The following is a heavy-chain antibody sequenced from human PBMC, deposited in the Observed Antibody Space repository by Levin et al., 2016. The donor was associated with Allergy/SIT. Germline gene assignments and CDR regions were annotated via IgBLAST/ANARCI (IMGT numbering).Heavy chain of an antibody. CDR3: ARSITMVRGVIDAFDI. Sequence: VRQAPGKGLEWVSVIYSGGSTYYADSVKGRFTISRDNSKNTLYLQMNSLRAEDTAVYYCARSITMVRGVIDAFDIWGQGTMVTVSS. J-gene: IGHJ3*02. V-gene: IGHV3-66*01. D-gene: IGHD3-10*01. CDR2: IYSGGST.